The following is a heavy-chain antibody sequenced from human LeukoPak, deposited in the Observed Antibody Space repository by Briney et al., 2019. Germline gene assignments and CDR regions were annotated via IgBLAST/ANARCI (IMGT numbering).Heavy chain of an antibody. Sequence: ASVKVSCKASGYTFTSYGIRWVRQAPGQGLEWRGWIRAYNGNTNYAQKLQGRVTMTTDTSTSTAYMELRILRSDDTAVYYCARAHYSNYEGYYYYYYMDVWGKGTTVTVSS. CDR2: IRAYNGNT. J-gene: IGHJ6*03. D-gene: IGHD4-11*01. CDR3: ARAHYSNYEGYYYYYYMDV. V-gene: IGHV1-18*01. CDR1: GYTFTSYG.